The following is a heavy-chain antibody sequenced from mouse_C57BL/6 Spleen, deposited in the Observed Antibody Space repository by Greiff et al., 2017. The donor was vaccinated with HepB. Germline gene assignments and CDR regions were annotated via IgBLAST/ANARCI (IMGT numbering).Heavy chain of an antibody. J-gene: IGHJ1*03. V-gene: IGHV1-64*01. D-gene: IGHD1-1*01. CDR2: IHPNSGST. Sequence: VQLQQSGAELVKPGASVKLSCKASGYTFTSYWMHWVKQRPGQGLEWIGMIHPNSGSTNYNEKFKSKATLTVDKSSSTAYMQLSSLTSEDSAVYYCATGYYGSSYDGYWYFDVWGTRTTVTVSS. CDR1: GYTFTSYW. CDR3: ATGYYGSSYDGYWYFDV.